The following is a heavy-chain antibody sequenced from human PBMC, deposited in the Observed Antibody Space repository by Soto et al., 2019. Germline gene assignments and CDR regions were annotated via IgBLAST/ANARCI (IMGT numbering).Heavy chain of an antibody. Sequence: SETLSLTCAVYGGSFGGYYWSWIRQPPGKGLEWIGEINHSGSTNYNPSLKSRVTISVDTSKNQFSLKLSSVTAADTAVYYCARGLILVPAANYYYYMDVWGKGTTVTVSS. CDR1: GGSFGGYY. CDR2: INHSGST. V-gene: IGHV4-34*01. D-gene: IGHD2-2*01. CDR3: ARGLILVPAANYYYYMDV. J-gene: IGHJ6*03.